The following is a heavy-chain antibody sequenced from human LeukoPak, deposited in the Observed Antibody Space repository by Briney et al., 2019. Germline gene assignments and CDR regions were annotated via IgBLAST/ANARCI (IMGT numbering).Heavy chain of an antibody. CDR3: GRVVTTSED. V-gene: IGHV3-74*01. J-gene: IGHJ4*02. Sequence: GGSLRLSCAASGFTFSSYWMHWVRQAPGKGLVWVSRINSDGSSTDYADSVKGRFTISRDNAKNTLYLQMNSLRAEDTTIYYCGRVVTTSEDWGQGILVTVST. D-gene: IGHD1-14*01. CDR2: INSDGSST. CDR1: GFTFSSYW.